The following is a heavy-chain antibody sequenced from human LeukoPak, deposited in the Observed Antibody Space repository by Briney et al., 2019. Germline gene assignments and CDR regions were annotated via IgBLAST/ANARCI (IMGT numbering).Heavy chain of an antibody. CDR1: GGSISVYY. J-gene: IGHJ3*02. D-gene: IGHD1-26*01. CDR2: IYYSGTT. Sequence: SDTLSLTCTVSGGSISVYYWSWIRQPPGKGLEWIASIYYSGTTNHNPSLKSRVTVSVDTSKNQFSLRLTAADTAVYYCARHGIVGAKIAFDIWGQGTMVTVSS. CDR3: ARHGIVGAKIAFDI. V-gene: IGHV4-59*08.